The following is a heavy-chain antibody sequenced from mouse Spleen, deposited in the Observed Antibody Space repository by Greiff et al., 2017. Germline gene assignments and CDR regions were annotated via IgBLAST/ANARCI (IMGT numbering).Heavy chain of an antibody. D-gene: IGHD1-1*01. CDR1: GFSFNTYA. CDR3: VRQDYGSSPFAY. J-gene: IGHJ3*01. Sequence: EAGGGLVQPKGSLKLSCAAVGFSFNTYAMNWVRQAPGKGLEWGARIRSKSNNYATYYADSVKDRFTISRDDSESMLYLQMNNLKTEDTAMYYCVRQDYGSSPFAYWGQGTLVTVSA. V-gene: IGHV10-1*01. CDR2: IRSKSNNYAT.